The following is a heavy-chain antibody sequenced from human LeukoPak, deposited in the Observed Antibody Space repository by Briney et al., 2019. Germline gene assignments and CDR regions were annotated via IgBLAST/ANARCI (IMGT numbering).Heavy chain of an antibody. Sequence: PSETLSLTCAVYGGSFSDYYWSWIRQPPGKGLELIGEINHSGSTNYNPSLKSRVTISVDTSKNQFSLNLSSVTAADTVVYYCARLIAARLDVWGQGTTVTVSS. J-gene: IGHJ6*02. CDR2: INHSGST. D-gene: IGHD6-6*01. V-gene: IGHV4-34*01. CDR1: GGSFSDYY. CDR3: ARLIAARLDV.